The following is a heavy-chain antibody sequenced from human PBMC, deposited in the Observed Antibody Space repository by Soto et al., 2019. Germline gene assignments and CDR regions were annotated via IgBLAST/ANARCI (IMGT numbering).Heavy chain of an antibody. J-gene: IGHJ3*02. CDR3: ARGLPKTDAFDI. CDR2: ISGSGGST. CDR1: GFTFSSYA. D-gene: IGHD5-18*01. Sequence: PGGSLRLSCAASGFTFSSYAMTWVRQAPGKGLEWVSSISGSGGSTYYAESVKGRFTISRDNAKNSLYLQMNSLRAEDTAVYYCARGLPKTDAFDIWGQGTMVTVSS. V-gene: IGHV3-23*01.